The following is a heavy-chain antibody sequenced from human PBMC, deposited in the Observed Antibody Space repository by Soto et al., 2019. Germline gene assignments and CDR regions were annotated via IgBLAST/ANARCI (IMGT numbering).Heavy chain of an antibody. J-gene: IGHJ4*02. D-gene: IGHD3-22*01. Sequence: GGSLRLSCTASGFTFSNFNINWVRQAPGKGLEWISYISSSTTTIFYADSVKGRFTISRDNAKNSLYLQMNSLRAEDTAVYYCAKSPGMYYYDSSGYYHYDYWGQGTLVTAS. V-gene: IGHV3-48*01. CDR1: GFTFSNFN. CDR2: ISSSTTTI. CDR3: AKSPGMYYYDSSGYYHYDY.